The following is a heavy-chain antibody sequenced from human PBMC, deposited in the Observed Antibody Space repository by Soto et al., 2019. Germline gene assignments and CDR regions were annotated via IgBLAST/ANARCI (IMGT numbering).Heavy chain of an antibody. CDR2: ISYDGSNK. V-gene: IGHV3-30-3*01. D-gene: IGHD3-10*01. CDR1: GFTFSSYA. J-gene: IGHJ6*02. CDR3: ARDIIQPQDPGYYYYGMDV. Sequence: PGGSLRLSCAASGFTFSSYAMHWVRQAPGKGLEWVAVISYDGSNKYYADSVRGRFTISRDNSKNTLYLQMNSLRAEDTAVYYCARDIIQPQDPGYYYYGMDVWGQGTTVTVSS.